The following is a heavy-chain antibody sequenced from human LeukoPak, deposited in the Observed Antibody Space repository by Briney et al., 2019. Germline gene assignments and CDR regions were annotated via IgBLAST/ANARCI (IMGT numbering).Heavy chain of an antibody. D-gene: IGHD3-16*01. Sequence: KPGRSLTLSCAASGFTFSSYVVNWVRQAPGKGLEWVSSISSSSSYIYYADSVKGRFTISRDNAKNSLYLQMNSLRAEDTAVYYCARAAYSYGPRGFHCWGQGILVTVSS. CDR2: ISSSSSYI. J-gene: IGHJ4*02. V-gene: IGHV3-21*01. CDR3: ARAAYSYGPRGFHC. CDR1: GFTFSSYV.